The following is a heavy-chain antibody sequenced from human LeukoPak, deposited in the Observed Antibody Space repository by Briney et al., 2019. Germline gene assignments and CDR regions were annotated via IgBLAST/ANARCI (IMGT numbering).Heavy chain of an antibody. J-gene: IGHJ5*02. D-gene: IGHD1-26*01. Sequence: SETLSLTCTVSAYSISNGFVWGWIRQPPGKGLEWIASIYHSGTTYYNPSLKSRVTMSVDASKNQFSLRLSSVTAADTAVYYCTRLSHVAGAPKVSWFDPWGQGTLVTVSS. CDR2: IYHSGTT. CDR1: AYSISNGFV. CDR3: TRLSHVAGAPKVSWFDP. V-gene: IGHV4-38-2*02.